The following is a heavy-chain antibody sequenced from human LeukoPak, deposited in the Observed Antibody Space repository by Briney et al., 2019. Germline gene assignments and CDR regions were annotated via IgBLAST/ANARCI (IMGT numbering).Heavy chain of an antibody. V-gene: IGHV1-8*01. J-gene: IGHJ4*02. D-gene: IGHD5-12*01. Sequence: ASVKVSGKASGYTFTSYDINWVRQATGQGLEWMGWMNPNSGNTGYAQKFQGRVTMTRNTSISTAYMELSSLRSEDTAVYYCAREVYSGYGCFDYWGQGTLVTVSS. CDR3: AREVYSGYGCFDY. CDR1: GYTFTSYD. CDR2: MNPNSGNT.